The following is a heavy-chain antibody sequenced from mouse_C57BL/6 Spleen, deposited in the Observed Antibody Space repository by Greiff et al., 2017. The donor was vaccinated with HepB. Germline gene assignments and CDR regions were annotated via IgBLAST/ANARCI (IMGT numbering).Heavy chain of an antibody. CDR1: GFNIKDDY. CDR3: TGGRDYAMDY. V-gene: IGHV14-4*01. J-gene: IGHJ4*01. CDR2: IDPENGDT. Sequence: VHVKQSGAELVRPGASVKLSCTASGFNIKDDYMHWVKQRPEQGLEWIGWIDPENGDTEYASKFQGKATITADTSSSTAYLQLSSLTSEDTAVYYCTGGRDYAMDYWGQGTSVTVSS.